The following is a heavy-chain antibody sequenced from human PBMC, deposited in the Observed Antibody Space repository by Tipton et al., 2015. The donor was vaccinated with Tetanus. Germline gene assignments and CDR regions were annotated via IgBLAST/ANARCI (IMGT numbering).Heavy chain of an antibody. V-gene: IGHV4-61*08. D-gene: IGHD2-8*02. CDR3: AGVTAQRTELYFEH. CDR1: GGSLRSGDHY. J-gene: IGHJ1*01. Sequence: TLSLTCSVSGGSLRSGDHYWSWIRQPPGKGLEWVGYVYYTGDTNYNPSLKSRVTISMDRSENQISLKMTSVTAADTAVYYCAGVTAQRTELYFEHWGQGTQVTVSS. CDR2: VYYTGDT.